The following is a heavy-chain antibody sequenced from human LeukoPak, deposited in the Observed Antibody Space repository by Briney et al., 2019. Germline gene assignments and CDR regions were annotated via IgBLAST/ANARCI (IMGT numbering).Heavy chain of an antibody. Sequence: SETLSLTCAVYGGSFSGYYWSWIRQPPGKGLEWIGEINHSGSTNYNPSLKSRVTISLDTSKNQFSLKLSSVTAADTAVYYCARAARPTEDIVVVPAAIGRGYNWFDPWGQGTLVTVSS. CDR2: INHSGST. CDR3: ARAARPTEDIVVVPAAIGRGYNWFDP. D-gene: IGHD2-2*01. V-gene: IGHV4-34*01. J-gene: IGHJ5*02. CDR1: GGSFSGYY.